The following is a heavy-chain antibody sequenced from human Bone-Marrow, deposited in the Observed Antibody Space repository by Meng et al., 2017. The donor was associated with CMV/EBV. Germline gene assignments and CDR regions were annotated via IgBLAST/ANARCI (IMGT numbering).Heavy chain of an antibody. CDR2: ISGSGGST. V-gene: IGHV3-23*01. CDR1: GFTFSSYA. Sequence: GESLKISCAASGFTFSSYAMSWVRQAPGKGLEWVSAISGSGGSTYCADSVKGRFTISRDNSKNTLYLQMNSLRAEDTAVYYCAKVYCSSTSCYGANLDYWGQGTLVTVSS. CDR3: AKVYCSSTSCYGANLDY. D-gene: IGHD2-2*01. J-gene: IGHJ4*02.